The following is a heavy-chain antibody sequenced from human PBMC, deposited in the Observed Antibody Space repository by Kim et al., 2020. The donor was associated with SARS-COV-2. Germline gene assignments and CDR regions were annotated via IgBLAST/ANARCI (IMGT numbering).Heavy chain of an antibody. J-gene: IGHJ6*03. CDR2: IRGNGGSP. CDR3: AKDQGGCTTASCSAFYMDV. Sequence: GGSLRLSCTGAGVSFDNYAVTWVRQAPGKGLEWVSTIRGNGGSPYYADSVRGRFTISRDDSKNTVYLQMNRLRVDDTAVYYCAKDQGGCTTASCSAFYMDVWGKGTTVTVSS. V-gene: IGHV3-23*01. CDR1: GVSFDNYA. D-gene: IGHD2-21*02.